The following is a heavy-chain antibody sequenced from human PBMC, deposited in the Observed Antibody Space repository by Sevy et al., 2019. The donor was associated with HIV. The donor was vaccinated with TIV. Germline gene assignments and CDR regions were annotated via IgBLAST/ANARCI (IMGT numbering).Heavy chain of an antibody. CDR2: IKSKTDGGPT. CDR3: TTDLHSYYYDSSGYYF. Sequence: GGSLRLSCAASGFTFSNAWMNWVRQAPGKGLEWVGRIKSKTDGGPTDYAALVKGRFTISRDDSKNTLYLQMNSLKTEDTAVNYCTTDLHSYYYDSSGYYFWGQGTLVTVSS. CDR1: GFTFSNAW. V-gene: IGHV3-15*07. J-gene: IGHJ4*02. D-gene: IGHD3-22*01.